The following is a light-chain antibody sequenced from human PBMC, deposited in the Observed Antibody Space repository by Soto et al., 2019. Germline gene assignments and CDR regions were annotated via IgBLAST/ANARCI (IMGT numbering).Light chain of an antibody. Sequence: EIVLTQSPGALSLSPWERATLSCMASQILSNNIYLACYQQKPGQAPRLLIYGASTRATGIPARFSCSGSGTEFTLTISSLQSEDFAVYYCQQYNNWPAITFGQGTRLEIK. CDR3: QQYNNWPAIT. CDR2: GAS. V-gene: IGKV3D-15*01. CDR1: QILSNN. J-gene: IGKJ5*01.